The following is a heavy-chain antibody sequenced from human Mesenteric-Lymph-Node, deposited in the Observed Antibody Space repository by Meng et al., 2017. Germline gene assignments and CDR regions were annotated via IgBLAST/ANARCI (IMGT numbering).Heavy chain of an antibody. Sequence: QVQLQESGPGLVKPSETLSPTCTVSGGSISSSGYYWGWIRQPPGKGLEWIGSIYYSGSTYYNPSLKSRVTISVDTSKNQFSLKLSSVTAADTAVYYCARRYGASAYNWFDPWGQGTLVTVSS. J-gene: IGHJ5*02. CDR1: GGSISSSGYY. CDR3: ARRYGASAYNWFDP. V-gene: IGHV4-39*07. CDR2: IYYSGST. D-gene: IGHD4-17*01.